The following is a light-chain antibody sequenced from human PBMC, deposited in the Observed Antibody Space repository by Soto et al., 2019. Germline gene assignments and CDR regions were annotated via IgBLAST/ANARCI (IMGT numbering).Light chain of an antibody. CDR3: QQYGSSWT. V-gene: IGKV3-20*01. Sequence: EIVLTQSPGTLSLSPGDRATLACRASQSINSRYLAWYQQTPGQDPRLLIYATSHRATGIPDRFSGSGSGTDFTLTINRLEPEDFAVYYRQQYGSSWTFGQGTKVDIK. J-gene: IGKJ1*01. CDR2: ATS. CDR1: QSINSRY.